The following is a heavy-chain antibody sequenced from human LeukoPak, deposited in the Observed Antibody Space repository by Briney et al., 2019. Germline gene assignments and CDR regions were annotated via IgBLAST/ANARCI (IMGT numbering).Heavy chain of an antibody. CDR3: ARASWFGELSDAFDI. Sequence: ASVKVSCKASGYTFTGYYMHWVRQAPGQGLEWMGWINPNSGGTNYAQRFQGRVTMTRDTSITTAYMELSRLRSDDTAVYYCARASWFGELSDAFDIWGQGTMVTVSS. D-gene: IGHD3-10*01. J-gene: IGHJ3*02. CDR2: INPNSGGT. CDR1: GYTFTGYY. V-gene: IGHV1-2*02.